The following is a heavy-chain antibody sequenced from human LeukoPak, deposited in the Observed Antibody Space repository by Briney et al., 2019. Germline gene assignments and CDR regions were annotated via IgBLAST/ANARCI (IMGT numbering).Heavy chain of an antibody. D-gene: IGHD6-13*01. CDR1: GYTFTSYG. CDR3: ARSTPQDSSWYPSFDY. J-gene: IGHJ4*02. CDR2: IIPIFGTA. V-gene: IGHV1-69*13. Sequence: ASVKVSCKASGYTFTSYGISWVRQAPGQGLEWMGGIIPIFGTANYAQKFQGRVTITADESTSTAYMELSSLRSEDTAVYYCARSTPQDSSWYPSFDYWGQGTLVTVSS.